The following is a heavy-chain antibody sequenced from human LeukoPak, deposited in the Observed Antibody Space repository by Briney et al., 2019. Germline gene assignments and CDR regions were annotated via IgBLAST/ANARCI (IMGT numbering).Heavy chain of an antibody. CDR1: GFTFSDYW. J-gene: IGHJ6*02. D-gene: IGHD2-15*01. V-gene: IGHV3-74*01. Sequence: GGSLRLSCVASGFTFSDYWMHWVRQAPGKGLVWLSRINSEGSSVSYADSVKGRITISRDNAKNTLYLQMSSLREEDTAVYSCARAGWDLLPPYYYYGLDVWGQGTTVTVSS. CDR2: INSEGSSV. CDR3: ARAGWDLLPPYYYYGLDV.